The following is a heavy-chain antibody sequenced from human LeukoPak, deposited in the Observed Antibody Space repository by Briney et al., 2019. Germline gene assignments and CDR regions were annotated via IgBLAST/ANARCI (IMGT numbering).Heavy chain of an antibody. CDR2: IGGGDGST. D-gene: IGHD2-2*01. Sequence: GGSLRLSCAAAGFIFTSLVMSWVRQTSGKGLEWVSAIGGGDGSTYYAESVKGRFTISRDNSKNTLFLQMNSLRAEDTAVYYCAKHVGYCSSASCYFDYWGQGTLVTVSS. CDR3: AKHVGYCSSASCYFDY. CDR1: GFIFTSLV. V-gene: IGHV3-23*01. J-gene: IGHJ4*02.